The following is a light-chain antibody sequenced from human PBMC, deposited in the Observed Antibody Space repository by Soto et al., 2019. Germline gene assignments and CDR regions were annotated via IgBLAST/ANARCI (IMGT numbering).Light chain of an antibody. Sequence: DIQMTQSPSSLSASVGDRVTITCRASQSISGSLNWYRQKPGRAPKLLIYAASSLQSGVPSKFSGSGSGTDYTLIIISLLPEEFVTNYCQQRYYSLITSGQGTRLEI. CDR3: QQRYYSLIT. J-gene: IGKJ5*01. V-gene: IGKV1-39*01. CDR2: AAS. CDR1: QSISGS.